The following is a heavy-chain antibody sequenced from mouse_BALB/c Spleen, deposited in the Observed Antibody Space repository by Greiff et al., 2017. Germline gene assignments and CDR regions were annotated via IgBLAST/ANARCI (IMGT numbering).Heavy chain of an antibody. Sequence: QVQLQQSGAELARPGASVKMSCKASGYTFTSYTMHWVKQRPAQGLEWIGYINPSSGYTNYNQKFKDKATLTADKSSSTAYMQLSSLTSEDSAVYYGERGGQWLLRAMDYWGQGTSVTVSS. CDR2: INPSSGYT. CDR3: ERGGQWLLRAMDY. V-gene: IGHV1-4*01. D-gene: IGHD2-3*01. J-gene: IGHJ4*01. CDR1: GYTFTSYT.